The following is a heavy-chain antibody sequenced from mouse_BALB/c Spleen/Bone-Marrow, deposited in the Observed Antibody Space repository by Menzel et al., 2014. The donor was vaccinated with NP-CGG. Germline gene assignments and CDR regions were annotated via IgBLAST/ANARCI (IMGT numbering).Heavy chain of an antibody. V-gene: IGHV5-17*02. D-gene: IGHD1-1*01. J-gene: IGHJ2*01. CDR3: ARSGSSSGYFDY. CDR1: GLTFSSFG. CDR2: ISSGSSTV. Sequence: EVKLMESGGGLVQPGGSRKLSCAASGLTFSSFGMHWVRQAPEKGLEWVAYISSGSSTVYYADKVMGRLTISRDNPKNTLFLQMTSLRSEDTAMYYCARSGSSSGYFDYWGQGTTLTVSS.